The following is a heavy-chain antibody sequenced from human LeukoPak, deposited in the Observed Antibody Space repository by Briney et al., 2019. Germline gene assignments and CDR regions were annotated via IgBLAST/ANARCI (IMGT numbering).Heavy chain of an antibody. CDR1: GGSISSYY. CDR2: IYYSGTT. Sequence: PSETLSLTCSVSGGSISSYYWSWIRQPPGKGLEWIGYIYYSGTTNYSPSLESRVTISVDTSKNQFSLKLSSVTAADTAMYYCARRGIRFYGLDVWGQGTTVTVSS. D-gene: IGHD3-3*02. J-gene: IGHJ6*02. V-gene: IGHV4-59*08. CDR3: ARRGIRFYGLDV.